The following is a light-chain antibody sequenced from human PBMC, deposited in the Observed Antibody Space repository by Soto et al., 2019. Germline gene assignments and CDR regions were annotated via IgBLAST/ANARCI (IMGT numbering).Light chain of an antibody. V-gene: IGKV2-30*01. CDR2: KVS. Sequence: DVVMTQSPHSLPVTLGQPDSISCRSSQSLLSSDGNTFLNWFQQRPGQSPRRLIYKVSNRDSGVPDRFNGSGSGTDFTLKISRVEAEDIGVYYCMHGSHWPPWTFGQGTKVEIK. J-gene: IGKJ1*01. CDR3: MHGSHWPPWT. CDR1: QSLLSSDGNTF.